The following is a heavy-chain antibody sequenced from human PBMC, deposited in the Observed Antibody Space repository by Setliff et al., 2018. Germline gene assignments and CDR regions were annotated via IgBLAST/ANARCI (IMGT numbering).Heavy chain of an antibody. D-gene: IGHD6-13*01. V-gene: IGHV4-34*01. CDR3: ARDWGRAAAGTPNWFDP. Sequence: PSETLSLTCAVYSGSFSGYFWSWIRQPPGKGLEWIGEINHSGSTNYNPSLKSRVTISVDTSKNQFSLKLSSVTAADTAVYYCARDWGRAAAGTPNWFDPWGQGTLVTVSS. J-gene: IGHJ5*02. CDR1: SGSFSGYF. CDR2: INHSGST.